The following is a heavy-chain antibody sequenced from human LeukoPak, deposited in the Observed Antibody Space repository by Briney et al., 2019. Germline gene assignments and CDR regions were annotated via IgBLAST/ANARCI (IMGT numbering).Heavy chain of an antibody. Sequence: SETLSLTCTVSRGSISGYSWSWIRQSPGGGLEWIGYIYYSGDTAYNPSLRSRVTLSVDTSKNQFSLQLRSVTTADTAVYYCARGAVAGRFSLRPTGAYYMDVWGKGTTVTVSS. V-gene: IGHV4-59*01. CDR3: ARGAVAGRFSLRPTGAYYMDV. J-gene: IGHJ6*03. CDR2: IYYSGDT. D-gene: IGHD6-13*01. CDR1: RGSISGYS.